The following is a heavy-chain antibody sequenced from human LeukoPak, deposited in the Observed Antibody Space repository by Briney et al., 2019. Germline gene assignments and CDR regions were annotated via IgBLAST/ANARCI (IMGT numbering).Heavy chain of an antibody. CDR3: ARDRPRRITMVRGVLDY. D-gene: IGHD3-10*01. CDR1: GGSFSGYY. Sequence: PSETLSLTCAVYGGSFSGYYWSWIRQPPGKGLEWIGEINHSGSTNYNPSLKSRVTISVDTSKNQFSLKLSSVTAADTAVYCCARDRPRRITMVRGVLDYWGQGTLVTVSS. CDR2: INHSGST. J-gene: IGHJ4*02. V-gene: IGHV4-34*01.